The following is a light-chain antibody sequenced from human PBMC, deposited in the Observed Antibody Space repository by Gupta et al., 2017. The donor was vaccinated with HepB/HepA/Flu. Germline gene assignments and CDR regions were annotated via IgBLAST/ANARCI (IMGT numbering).Light chain of an antibody. CDR3: QSYDNSLSGFYV. Sequence: QSVLPQPPPVSGAPAQRVTITSTGSSSDIGAGYDVHWYQQLPGTAPKLLIYGNSNRPSGVPDRFSGSKSGTSASLAITGLQAEDEADYYCQSYDNSLSGFYVFGTGTKVTVL. CDR2: GNS. CDR1: SSDIGAGYD. J-gene: IGLJ1*01. V-gene: IGLV1-40*01.